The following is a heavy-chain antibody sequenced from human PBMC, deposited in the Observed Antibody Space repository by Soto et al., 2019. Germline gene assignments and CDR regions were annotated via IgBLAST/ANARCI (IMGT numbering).Heavy chain of an antibody. J-gene: IGHJ6*02. CDR2: ITTTSSTM. D-gene: IGHD3-22*01. Sequence: GGSLRLSCTPSGFIFSDYSMNWVRQAPGKGLEWISYITTTSSTMYYADSVEGRFTISRDNAKNSLYLQMNSLRDEDTAVYYCARDSSGRQYYGMDVWGQGTTVTVSS. V-gene: IGHV3-48*02. CDR1: GFIFSDYS. CDR3: ARDSSGRQYYGMDV.